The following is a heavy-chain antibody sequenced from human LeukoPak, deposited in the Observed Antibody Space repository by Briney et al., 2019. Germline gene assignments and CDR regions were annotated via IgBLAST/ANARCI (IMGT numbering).Heavy chain of an antibody. Sequence: SVKVSCKASVGTFSSYAISWVRQAPGQGLEWMGGINPIFGTANYAQKFQGRVTITADESTSTAYMELSSLRSEDTAVYYCARGYSSSRYGGSYFDYWGQGTLVTVSS. V-gene: IGHV1-69*13. CDR1: VGTFSSYA. D-gene: IGHD6-13*01. J-gene: IGHJ4*02. CDR2: INPIFGTA. CDR3: ARGYSSSRYGGSYFDY.